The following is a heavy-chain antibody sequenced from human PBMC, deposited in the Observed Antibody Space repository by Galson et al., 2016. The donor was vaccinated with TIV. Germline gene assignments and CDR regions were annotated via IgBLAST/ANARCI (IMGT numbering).Heavy chain of an antibody. CDR3: SRRVHLDY. J-gene: IGHJ4*02. CDR2: IRTRGYGEST. CDR1: GFTFGDYG. Sequence: SLRLSCAASGFTFGDYGMSWVRQAPGKGPEWIGFIRTRGYGESTEYAASVKGRFTMSRDDSKSIAYLQMNSLKTEDTAVYYCSRRVHLDYWGPGTLVTVSS. V-gene: IGHV3-49*04.